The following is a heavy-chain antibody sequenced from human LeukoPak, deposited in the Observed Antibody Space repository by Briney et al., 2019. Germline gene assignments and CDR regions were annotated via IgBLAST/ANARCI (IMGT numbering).Heavy chain of an antibody. CDR2: T. CDR3: PTVMDV. Sequence: GGSLRLSCAASGFTVSTKSMRWVRQAPGKGLEWVTYSAESVKGRFTVSRDSSKNTLCLQMNRVSRTVRQMGRPPTVMDVWGQGTSVTVS. CDR1: GFTVSTKS. D-gene: IGHD1-1*01. J-gene: IGHJ6*02. V-gene: IGHV3-53*01.